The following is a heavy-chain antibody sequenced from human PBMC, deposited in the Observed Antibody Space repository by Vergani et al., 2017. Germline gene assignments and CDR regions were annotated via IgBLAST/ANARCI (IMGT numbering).Heavy chain of an antibody. CDR3: ARDRYYLGSGSYPYFYYYGLDV. Sequence: EEQLVESGGGSVEPGRSLRLTCEASGFTFENYAMHWVRQAPGKGLEWVAGISWNSNNKGYAVSVKGRFTISRDNAKKSLYLQMDSLRAEDTGVYYCARDRYYLGSGSYPYFYYYGLDVWGQGTAVTVSS. D-gene: IGHD3-10*01. J-gene: IGHJ6*02. CDR1: GFTFENYA. CDR2: ISWNSNNK. V-gene: IGHV3-9*01.